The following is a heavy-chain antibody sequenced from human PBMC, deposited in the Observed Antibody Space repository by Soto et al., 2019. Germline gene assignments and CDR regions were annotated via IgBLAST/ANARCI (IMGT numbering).Heavy chain of an antibody. V-gene: IGHV3-21*01. CDR2: ISKSDYT. J-gene: IGHJ4*02. D-gene: IGHD2-2*01. CDR1: GFAFNNYG. CDR3: AREDSIIIPAVSDF. Sequence: EVQLLESGGGLVRPGGSLRLSCTVSGFAFNNYGINWVRQAPGKGLEWVSSISKSDYTYYSDSVKGRFTISRDNAKNSVSLQMNTLRVEDTAVYYCAREDSIIIPAVSDFWGQGTLVTVSS.